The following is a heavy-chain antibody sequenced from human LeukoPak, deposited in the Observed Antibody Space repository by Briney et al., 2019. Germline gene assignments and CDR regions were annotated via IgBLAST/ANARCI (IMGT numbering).Heavy chain of an antibody. D-gene: IGHD1-26*01. CDR1: VFTVSSNQ. V-gene: IGHV3-66*01. Sequence: GGSLRLSCSASVFTVSSNQMSWGRQAPGKGVGLVSVIYSGGSTYYADSVKGRFTISRDNSKNTLYLQMNSLRAEDTAVYYCARAPLVGATSAGYWGQGTLVTVSS. CDR3: ARAPLVGATSAGY. J-gene: IGHJ4*02. CDR2: IYSGGST.